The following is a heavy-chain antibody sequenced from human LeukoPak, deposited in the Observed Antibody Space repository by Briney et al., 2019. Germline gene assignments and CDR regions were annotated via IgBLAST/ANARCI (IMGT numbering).Heavy chain of an antibody. V-gene: IGHV3-21*05. Sequence: GGSLRLSCAASGFTFSSYSMNWVRQAPGKGLEWVSDISSSSSYIYYADSVKGRFTISRDNSKNTLYLQMNSLRAEDTAVYYCAKPGSRFLEWLHQHYFDYWGQGTLVTVSS. CDR1: GFTFSSYS. CDR3: AKPGSRFLEWLHQHYFDY. J-gene: IGHJ4*02. CDR2: ISSSSSYI. D-gene: IGHD3-3*01.